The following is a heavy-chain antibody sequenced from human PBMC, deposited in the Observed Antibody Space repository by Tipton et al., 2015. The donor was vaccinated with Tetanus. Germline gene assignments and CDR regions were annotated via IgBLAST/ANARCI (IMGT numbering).Heavy chain of an antibody. Sequence: TLSLTCTVSGGSISGGRYYWSWIRQRPGKGLEWIGDIYSSGSTYSDPSLKGRVTISVDTSKNQFSLRLNSVTAADPAVYYCARDQARGARGWNYFDYWGLGTLATVSS. V-gene: IGHV4-31*03. J-gene: IGHJ4*02. CDR3: ARDQARGARGWNYFDY. CDR2: IYSSGST. D-gene: IGHD1-26*01. CDR1: GGSISGGRYY.